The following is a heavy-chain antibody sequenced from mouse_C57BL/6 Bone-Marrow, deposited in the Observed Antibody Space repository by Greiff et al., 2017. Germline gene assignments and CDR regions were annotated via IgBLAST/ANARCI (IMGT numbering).Heavy chain of an antibody. V-gene: IGHV1-64*01. Sequence: QVQLKESGAELVKPGASVKLSCKASGYTFTSYWMHWVKQRPGQGLEWIGMIHPNSGSTNYNEKFKSKATLTVDKSSSTAYMQLSSLTSEDSAVYYCANIYYDYLYYYAMDYWGQGTSVTVSS. CDR2: IHPNSGST. D-gene: IGHD2-4*01. CDR1: GYTFTSYW. CDR3: ANIYYDYLYYYAMDY. J-gene: IGHJ4*01.